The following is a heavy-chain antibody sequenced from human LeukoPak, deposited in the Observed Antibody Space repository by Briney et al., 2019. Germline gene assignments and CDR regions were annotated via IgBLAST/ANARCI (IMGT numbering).Heavy chain of an antibody. CDR2: VSSSGSTI. V-gene: IGHV3-11*01. CDR3: ARGSSSWSWDY. J-gene: IGHJ4*02. Sequence: PGGSLRLSCAASGFTFSDYYMSWIRQAPRKGLEWVSYVSSSGSTIYYADSVKGRFTISRDDAKNSLYLQMNSLRAEDTAVYYCARGSSSWSWDYWGQGTLVTVSS. CDR1: GFTFSDYY. D-gene: IGHD6-13*01.